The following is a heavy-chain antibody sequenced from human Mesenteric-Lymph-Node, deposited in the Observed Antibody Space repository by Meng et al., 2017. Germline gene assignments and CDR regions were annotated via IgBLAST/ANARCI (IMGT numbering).Heavy chain of an antibody. V-gene: IGHV4-30-4*08. CDR3: ARVGWRQWSFDL. J-gene: IGHJ2*01. CDR1: GGSISSGGHY. CDR2: VYDSGNT. Sequence: QVQLQESGPGLVKPSQTLSLPCTVSGGSISSGGHYWSWIRQHPGKGLEWIGYVYDSGNTYYNPSLESRVNISIDTSNNQFSLKLSSVTAADTAVYYCARVGWRQWSFDLWGRGTLVTVSS. D-gene: IGHD5-18*01.